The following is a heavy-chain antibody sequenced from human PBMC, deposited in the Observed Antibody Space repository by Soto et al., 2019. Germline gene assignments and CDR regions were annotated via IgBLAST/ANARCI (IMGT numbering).Heavy chain of an antibody. J-gene: IGHJ4*02. D-gene: IGHD2-15*01. V-gene: IGHV1-18*01. CDR3: VRDEVTPPGFGFDY. CDR2: INHYNENT. Sequence: QLQLVQSGAEVKKPGASVKVSCKASDYSFSSYAISWVRQAPGQGLEWMGWINHYNENTNYAQKFQGRISMTTDTSTSTDYMELRSLRFDDTATYDCVRDEVTPPGFGFDYWGQGTLVTVSS. CDR1: DYSFSSYA.